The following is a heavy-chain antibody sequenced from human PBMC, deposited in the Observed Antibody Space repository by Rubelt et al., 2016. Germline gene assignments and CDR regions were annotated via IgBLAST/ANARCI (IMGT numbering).Heavy chain of an antibody. J-gene: IGHJ4*02. CDR1: GYSISSGHY. D-gene: IGHD1-26*01. CDR3: ARLQWERSTSDF. V-gene: IGHV4-38-2*02. Sequence: QVQLQESGPGLVKSSETLSLTCTVSGYSISSGHYWGWIRQPPGKGLEWIGIIYHSGSTYYNPSLKRRITIIVDTSKNQFSLKLGSVTAADTGVYYCARLQWERSTSDFWGQGTLVTVSS. CDR2: IYHSGST.